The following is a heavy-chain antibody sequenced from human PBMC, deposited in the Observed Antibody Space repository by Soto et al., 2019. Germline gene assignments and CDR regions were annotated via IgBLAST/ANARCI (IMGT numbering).Heavy chain of an antibody. J-gene: IGHJ4*02. D-gene: IGHD2-15*01. CDR3: ARDRLGLGYCSGGSCYPFSY. Sequence: GGSLRLSCAASGFTFSSYGMHWVRQAPGKGLEWVAVIWYDGSNKYYADSVKGRFTISRDNSKNTLYPQMNSLRAEDTAVYYCARDRLGLGYCSGGSCYPFSYWGQGTLVTVSS. CDR2: IWYDGSNK. V-gene: IGHV3-33*01. CDR1: GFTFSSYG.